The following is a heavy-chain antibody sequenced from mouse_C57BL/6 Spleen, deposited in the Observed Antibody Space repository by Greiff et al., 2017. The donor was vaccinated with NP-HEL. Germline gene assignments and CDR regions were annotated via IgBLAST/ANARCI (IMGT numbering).Heavy chain of an antibody. Sequence: VQLQQPGAELVKPGASVKLSCKASGYTFTSYWMQWVKQRPGQGLEWIGEIDPSDSYTNYNQKFKGKATLTVDTSSSTAYMQRSSLTSEDSAVYYCARSENGYDRDWYFDVWGTGTTVTVSS. CDR1: GYTFTSYW. J-gene: IGHJ1*03. CDR2: IDPSDSYT. CDR3: ARSENGYDRDWYFDV. D-gene: IGHD2-2*01. V-gene: IGHV1-50*01.